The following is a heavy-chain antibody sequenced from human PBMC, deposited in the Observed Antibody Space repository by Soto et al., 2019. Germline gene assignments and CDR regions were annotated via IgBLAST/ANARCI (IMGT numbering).Heavy chain of an antibody. J-gene: IGHJ3*02. CDR1: GFTFSSYG. Sequence: GGSLRLSCAASGFTFSSYGMHWVRQAPGKGLEWVAVISYDGSNRYYADSVKGRFTISRDNSKNTLYLQMNSLRAEDTAVYYCAKVKSGIAVGLEAFDIWGQGTMVTVSS. D-gene: IGHD6-19*01. CDR2: ISYDGSNR. V-gene: IGHV3-30*18. CDR3: AKVKSGIAVGLEAFDI.